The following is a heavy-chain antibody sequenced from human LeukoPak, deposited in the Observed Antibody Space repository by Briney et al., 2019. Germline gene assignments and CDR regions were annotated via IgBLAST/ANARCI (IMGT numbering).Heavy chain of an antibody. Sequence: ASVKVSCKASGGTFSSYAISGVRQAPGQGLEWMGGIIPIFGTANYAQKFQGRVTITTDESTSTAYMELSSLRSEDTAVYYCARGGSDSSGYYGYWGQGTLVTVSS. D-gene: IGHD3-22*01. V-gene: IGHV1-69*05. CDR3: ARGGSDSSGYYGY. CDR1: GGTFSSYA. CDR2: IIPIFGTA. J-gene: IGHJ4*02.